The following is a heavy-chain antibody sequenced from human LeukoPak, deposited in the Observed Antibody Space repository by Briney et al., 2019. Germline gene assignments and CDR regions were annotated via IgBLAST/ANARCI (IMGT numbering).Heavy chain of an antibody. Sequence: GGSLRLSCAASGFTFDDYGMSWVRQAPGKGLEWVSGINWNGGSTGYADSVKGRFTISRDNAKNSLYLQMNSLRAEDTALYHCARAGTGFSGSYYSAFDIWGQGTMVTVSS. CDR2: INWNGGST. CDR1: GFTFDDYG. J-gene: IGHJ3*02. V-gene: IGHV3-20*01. CDR3: ARAGTGFSGSYYSAFDI. D-gene: IGHD1-26*01.